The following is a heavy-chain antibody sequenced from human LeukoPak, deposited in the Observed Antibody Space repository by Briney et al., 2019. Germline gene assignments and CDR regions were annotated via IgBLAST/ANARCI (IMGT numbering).Heavy chain of an antibody. Sequence: GEPLQISCQGSGSRFTSYWIGGVRQMPGKGLELMGIIYPSDSDTRYSPSFQGHVTISADKSINTAYLQWSSLKASDTAMYYCARRAYYSVSGSYHWFDPWGQGTLVTVSS. CDR3: ARRAYYSVSGSYHWFDP. CDR2: IYPSDSDT. J-gene: IGHJ5*02. CDR1: GSRFTSYW. V-gene: IGHV5-51*01. D-gene: IGHD3-10*01.